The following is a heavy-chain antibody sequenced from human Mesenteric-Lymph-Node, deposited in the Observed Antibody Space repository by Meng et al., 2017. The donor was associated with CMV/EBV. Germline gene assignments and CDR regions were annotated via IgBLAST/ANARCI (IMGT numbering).Heavy chain of an antibody. D-gene: IGHD3-10*01. J-gene: IGHJ5*02. Sequence: QVQLQESGPGLVKPSQTLSLTCAVSGGSIGSGSYYWNWIRQPPGKGLEWIGSIYYSGSTYYNPSLKSRVTISVDTSKNQFSLKLSSVTAADTAVYYCARPHYYGSGSSPWFDPWGQGTLVTVSS. V-gene: IGHV4-39*01. CDR2: IYYSGST. CDR1: GGSIGSGSYY. CDR3: ARPHYYGSGSSPWFDP.